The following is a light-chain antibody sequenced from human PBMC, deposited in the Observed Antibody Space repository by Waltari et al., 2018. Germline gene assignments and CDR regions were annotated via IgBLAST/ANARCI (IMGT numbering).Light chain of an antibody. CDR1: QGIGNY. CDR2: YAT. Sequence: DIQMSQSPSSLSASVGDRVTITCRASQGIGNYLSWFQQKPGKAPKLLIFYATSLGSGVPSRFSGSGSGTEFTLTISSLQPEDFATYHCQQGDTYPWTFGQGTKVEIK. J-gene: IGKJ1*01. CDR3: QQGDTYPWT. V-gene: IGKV1-17*01.